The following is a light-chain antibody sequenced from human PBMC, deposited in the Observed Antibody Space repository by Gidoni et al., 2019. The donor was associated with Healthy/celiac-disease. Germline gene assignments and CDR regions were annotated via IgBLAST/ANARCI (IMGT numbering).Light chain of an antibody. CDR2: WAS. CDR3: QQYYSAPPT. J-gene: IGKJ4*01. Sequence: DIVMTQSPDSLPVSLGERATINCKSSQSVLYSSNNKNYLTWYQQKPGQPPKLLIYWASTREFGVPDRFSGSGSGTDFTLTISSLQAEDVAVYYCQQYYSAPPTFGGGTKVEIK. CDR1: QSVLYSSNNKNY. V-gene: IGKV4-1*01.